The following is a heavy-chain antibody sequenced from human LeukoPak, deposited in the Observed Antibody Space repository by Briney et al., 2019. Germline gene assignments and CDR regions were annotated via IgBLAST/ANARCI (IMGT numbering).Heavy chain of an antibody. CDR3: ARGLGYSDSDPEFDY. V-gene: IGHV3-30*14. CDR2: ISYDGSNK. J-gene: IGHJ4*02. CDR1: GFTFSSYA. Sequence: QPGGSLRLSCAASGFTFSSYAMHWVRQAPGKGLEWVAVISYDGSNKYYADSVKGRFTISRENAKNSLYLQMNGLGAGDTAVYYCARGLGYSDSDPEFDYWGQGTLVTVSS. D-gene: IGHD3-22*01.